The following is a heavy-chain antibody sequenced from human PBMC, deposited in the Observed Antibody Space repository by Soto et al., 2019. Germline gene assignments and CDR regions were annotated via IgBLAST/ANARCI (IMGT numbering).Heavy chain of an antibody. Sequence: ALRLSCAASGFTFSSYAMSWVRQAPGKGLEWVSAISGSGGSTYYADSVKGRFTISRDNSKNTLYLQMNSLRAEDTAVYYCAKFSYQLLWYYGMDVWGQGTTVTVSS. J-gene: IGHJ6*02. CDR1: GFTFSSYA. D-gene: IGHD2-2*01. CDR3: AKFSYQLLWYYGMDV. V-gene: IGHV3-23*01. CDR2: ISGSGGST.